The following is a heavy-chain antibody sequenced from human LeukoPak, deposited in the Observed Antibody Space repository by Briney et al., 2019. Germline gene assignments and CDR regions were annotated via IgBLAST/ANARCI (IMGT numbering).Heavy chain of an antibody. Sequence: ASVKVSCKASGYTFTSYGISWVRQAPGQGLEWMGWISAYNGNTNYAQKFQGRVTITTDESTSTAYMELSSLRSEDTAVYYCARLRFGERPTAMVYADVWGKGTTVTVSS. CDR3: ARLRFGERPTAMVYADV. CDR2: ISAYNGNT. D-gene: IGHD5-18*01. V-gene: IGHV1-18*01. CDR1: GYTFTSYG. J-gene: IGHJ6*04.